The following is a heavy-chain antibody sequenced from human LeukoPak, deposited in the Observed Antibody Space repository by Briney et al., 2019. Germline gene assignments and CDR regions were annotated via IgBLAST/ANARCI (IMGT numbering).Heavy chain of an antibody. Sequence: AETLSLTCAVSGGSISSYYWSWIRQLPGKGLEWIAYVYSSGDTNYNPSYKSRVTISVDTSKNQFSLKLTYVAAADTAIYYCARQPGGTAAFDIWGPGTMVTVSS. J-gene: IGHJ3*02. V-gene: IGHV4-59*08. CDR2: VYSSGDT. D-gene: IGHD1-14*01. CDR1: GGSISSYY. CDR3: ARQPGGTAAFDI.